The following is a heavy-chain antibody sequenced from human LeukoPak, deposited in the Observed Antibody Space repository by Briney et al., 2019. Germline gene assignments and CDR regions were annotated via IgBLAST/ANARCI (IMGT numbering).Heavy chain of an antibody. V-gene: IGHV4-34*01. Sequence: PSETLSLTCAVYGGSFSGYYWSWIRQPPGKGLEWIGEINHSGSTNYNPSLKSRVTISVDTSKNQFSLKLSSVTAADTAVYYCARKGASPASRYCSGGSCYRGYYYYYYMDVWGKGTTVTISS. CDR3: ARKGASPASRYCSGGSCYRGYYYYYYMDV. CDR1: GGSFSGYY. D-gene: IGHD2-15*01. J-gene: IGHJ6*03. CDR2: INHSGST.